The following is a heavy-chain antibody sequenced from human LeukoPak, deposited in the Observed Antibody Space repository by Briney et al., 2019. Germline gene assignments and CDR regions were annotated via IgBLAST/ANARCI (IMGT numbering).Heavy chain of an antibody. Sequence: GGSLRLSCAASGFTFSTYAMTWVRQAPGKGLEWVSEITSGGRISYADSVRGRFTISRDNSKNMLYLQMNSLRAEDTAVYYCARNQRSSSSHFDYWGQGSLVTVSS. CDR3: ARNQRSSSSHFDY. V-gene: IGHV3-23*01. D-gene: IGHD6-6*01. CDR2: ITSGGRI. CDR1: GFTFSTYA. J-gene: IGHJ4*02.